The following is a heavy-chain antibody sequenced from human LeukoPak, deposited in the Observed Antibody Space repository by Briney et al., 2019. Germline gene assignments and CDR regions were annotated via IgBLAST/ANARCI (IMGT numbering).Heavy chain of an antibody. CDR2: IYHSGST. D-gene: IGHD6-19*01. Sequence: SETLSLTCAVSGGSISSGGYSWSWIRQPPGKGLEWIGYIYHSGSTYYNPSLKSRVTISVDRSKNQFSLKLSSVTAADTAVYYCARWYSSGWEYYFDYWGQGTLVTVSS. V-gene: IGHV4-30-2*02. J-gene: IGHJ4*02. CDR3: ARWYSSGWEYYFDY. CDR1: GGSISSGGYS.